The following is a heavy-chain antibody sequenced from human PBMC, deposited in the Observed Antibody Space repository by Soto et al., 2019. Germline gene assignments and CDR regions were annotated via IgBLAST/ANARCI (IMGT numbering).Heavy chain of an antibody. D-gene: IGHD4-4*01. Sequence: ASGKVSCKASGYTFSTYVMHWVRQAPGQRLEWMGWINAGNDNTKFSQKFQGRATITRDTSASTVYMEVSSLSSEDTAVYYCARVGQYYYGMDVWGQGTTFTVSS. V-gene: IGHV1-3*01. CDR2: INAGNDNT. J-gene: IGHJ6*02. CDR1: GYTFSTYV. CDR3: ARVGQYYYGMDV.